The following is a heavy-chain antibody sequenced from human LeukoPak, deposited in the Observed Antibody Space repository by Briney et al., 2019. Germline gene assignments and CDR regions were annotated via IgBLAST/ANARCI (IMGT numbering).Heavy chain of an antibody. J-gene: IGHJ5*02. Sequence: GESLQISCKGSGYSFTSYWIGWGRQMPGKGLEWMAIIYPGDSATTYSPSFQGHVTISADKSISTAYLQWSSLKASDTAIYYCARLVGTTPKPEWFDPWGQGTLVTVSS. CDR1: GYSFTSYW. V-gene: IGHV5-51*01. CDR2: IYPGDSAT. D-gene: IGHD1-26*01. CDR3: ARLVGTTPKPEWFDP.